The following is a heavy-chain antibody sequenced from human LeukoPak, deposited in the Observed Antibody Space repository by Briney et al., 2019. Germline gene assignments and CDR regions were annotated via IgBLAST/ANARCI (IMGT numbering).Heavy chain of an antibody. V-gene: IGHV1-46*01. D-gene: IGHD6-13*01. CDR2: ISPTGDST. CDR1: GYIFTGYY. CDR3: ARDQSVRLLQTSSTYFKHVFAI. Sequence: ASVKVSCKASGYIFTGYYMHWVRQAPGQGLEWMGIISPTGDSTDYAQKFQDRVTMTRDTSTSTVYMELRSLRFDDTAVYYCARDQSVRLLQTSSTYFKHVFAIWGQGSMVTVSS. J-gene: IGHJ3*02.